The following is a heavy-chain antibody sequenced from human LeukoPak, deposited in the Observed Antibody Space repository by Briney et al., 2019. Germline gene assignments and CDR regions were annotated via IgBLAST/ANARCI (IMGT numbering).Heavy chain of an antibody. CDR1: GGSISSSSYY. CDR2: IYYSGCT. D-gene: IGHD1-26*01. V-gene: IGHV4-39*01. Sequence: PSETLSLTCTVSGGSISSSSYYWGWIRQPPGKGLEWIGSIYYSGCTYYNPSLKSRAAISVDTSKNQLSLKLSSVTAADTAVYYCARREVGANFDYWGQGTLVTVSS. J-gene: IGHJ4*02. CDR3: ARREVGANFDY.